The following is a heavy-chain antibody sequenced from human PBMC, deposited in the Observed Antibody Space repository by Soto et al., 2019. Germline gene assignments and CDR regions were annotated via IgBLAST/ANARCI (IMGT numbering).Heavy chain of an antibody. CDR3: VRHVGDRLWYFDY. CDR2: IYYSGTT. D-gene: IGHD2-21*01. Sequence: QLQLQESGPGLVKPSETLSLTCTVSGDSIRSRSYHWAWIRQSPGKGLEWIASIYYSGTTYYNPSLKSRVTISVDSSRNQLSVNLGSVTAADTAAYFCVRHVGDRLWYFDYWGQGTPVTVSS. V-gene: IGHV4-39*01. CDR1: GDSIRSRSYH. J-gene: IGHJ4*02.